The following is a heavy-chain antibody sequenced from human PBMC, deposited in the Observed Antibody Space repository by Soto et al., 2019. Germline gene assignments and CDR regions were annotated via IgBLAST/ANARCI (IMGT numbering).Heavy chain of an antibody. CDR1: GGSVSSGSYY. CDR3: VRDKRTISGIFPGY. D-gene: IGHD1-1*01. Sequence: SETLSLTCTVSGGSVSSGSYYWSWIRQPPGKGLEWIGYIYYSGSTNYNPSLKGRFTISRDRSKNTVHLQMNNVRAEDTAVYYCVRDKRTISGIFPGYWGQGTQVTVSS. J-gene: IGHJ4*02. V-gene: IGHV4-61*01. CDR2: IYYSGST.